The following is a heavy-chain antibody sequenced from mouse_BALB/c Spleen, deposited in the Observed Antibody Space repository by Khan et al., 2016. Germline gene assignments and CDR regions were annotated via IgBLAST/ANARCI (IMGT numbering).Heavy chain of an antibody. J-gene: IGHJ4*01. CDR3: SRAITTIGSYYYAMDY. V-gene: IGHV1-69*02. D-gene: IGHD1-2*01. CDR2: IYPSDTHA. Sequence: QVQLQQPGAALVRPGASVKLSCKASGYTFTNYWINWVKQRPGQGLEWIGNIYPSDTHANYNQKFKDKATLTVDRSSSTAYMHLISPTSEDSVVYYCSRAITTIGSYYYAMDYWGQGTSVTVSS. CDR1: GYTFTNYW.